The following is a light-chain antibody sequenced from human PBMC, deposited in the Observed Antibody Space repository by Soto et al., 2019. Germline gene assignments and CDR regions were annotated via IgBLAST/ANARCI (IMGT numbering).Light chain of an antibody. J-gene: IGKJ1*01. CDR3: QQRSSCPWT. CDR1: QSVSSY. CDR2: DAS. Sequence: EIVLTQSPASLSLSPGERATLSCRASQSVSSYLAWYQQKPSQAPRLLIYDASNRATGIPARFSGSVSGTDLTLNISSLEPEDFGVYYCQQRSSCPWTFGHGTKVEIK. V-gene: IGKV3-11*01.